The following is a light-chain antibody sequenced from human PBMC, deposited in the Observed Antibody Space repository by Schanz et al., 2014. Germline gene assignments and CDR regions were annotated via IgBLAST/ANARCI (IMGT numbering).Light chain of an antibody. CDR2: WAS. Sequence: DIVMTQSPDSLAVSLGERATIHCKSSQSLFYSSNSKNFLAWYQQKPGQPPKLLIYWASTRESGVPDRFSGSGSGTDFTLTISSLQAEDVAVYYCQQYYSLPFTFGGGTKVEIK. CDR3: QQYYSLPFT. CDR1: QSLFYSSNSKNF. V-gene: IGKV4-1*01. J-gene: IGKJ4*01.